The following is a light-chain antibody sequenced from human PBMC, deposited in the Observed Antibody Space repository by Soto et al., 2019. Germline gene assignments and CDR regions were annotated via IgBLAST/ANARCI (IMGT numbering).Light chain of an antibody. Sequence: DIPMTQSPSSVSASVGDRVTITCRASQNIGNWLAWYQQKPGTVPKLLIYAASSLQSGVPSRFSGSGIGTEFTLTITSLQPEDFGTYYCQQGDSFPITFGQGTRLEIK. V-gene: IGKV1-12*01. CDR1: QNIGNW. J-gene: IGKJ5*01. CDR2: AAS. CDR3: QQGDSFPIT.